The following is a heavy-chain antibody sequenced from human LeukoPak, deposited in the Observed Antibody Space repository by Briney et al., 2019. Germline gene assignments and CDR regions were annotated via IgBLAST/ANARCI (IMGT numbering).Heavy chain of an antibody. D-gene: IGHD3-10*01. CDR1: GFTFSSHA. CDR2: ISYDGSNK. J-gene: IGHJ4*02. CDR3: AKVGATSGPDMVRGVNDY. Sequence: GGSLRLSCAASGFTFSSHAINWVRQAPGKGLEWLAVISYDGSNKYYVDSVKGRFTISRDNSKNTLYLQMNSLRAEDTAVYYCAKVGATSGPDMVRGVNDYWGQGTLVTVSS. V-gene: IGHV3-30*04.